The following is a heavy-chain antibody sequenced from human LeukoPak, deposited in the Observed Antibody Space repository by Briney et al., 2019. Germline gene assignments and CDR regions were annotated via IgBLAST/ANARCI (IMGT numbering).Heavy chain of an antibody. CDR3: ARARSSGWQKDFDY. Sequence: SETLSLTCTVSGDSISYYFWSWIRQPPGTGLEWIGNSYYSGNTNYNPSLKSRVTMSVDTSKNQFSLKLSSVTAADTAVYYRARARSSGWQKDFDYWGQGTLVTVPS. V-gene: IGHV4-59*01. J-gene: IGHJ4*02. CDR1: GDSISYYF. D-gene: IGHD6-19*01. CDR2: SYYSGNT.